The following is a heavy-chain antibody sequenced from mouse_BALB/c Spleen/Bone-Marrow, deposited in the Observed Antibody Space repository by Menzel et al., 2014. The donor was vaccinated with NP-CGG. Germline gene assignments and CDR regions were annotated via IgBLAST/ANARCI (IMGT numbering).Heavy chain of an antibody. V-gene: IGHV1-54*01. Sequence: VQRVESGVELVRPGTSVKVSCKASGYAFTNYWIEWVKQRPGQGLEWIGVINPGSGGINYNEKFKGKATLTADKSSNTAYMQRSSLTSDDSAVYFCARELGRGFAYWGQGTLVTVSA. CDR1: GYAFTNYW. D-gene: IGHD4-1*01. J-gene: IGHJ3*01. CDR2: INPGSGGI. CDR3: ARELGRGFAY.